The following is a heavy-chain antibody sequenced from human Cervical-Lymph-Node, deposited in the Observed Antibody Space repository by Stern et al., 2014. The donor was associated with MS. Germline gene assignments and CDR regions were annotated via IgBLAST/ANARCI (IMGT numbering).Heavy chain of an antibody. V-gene: IGHV3-30*03. CDR2: ISYDGSNK. CDR1: GFTFSSYG. D-gene: IGHD2-15*01. J-gene: IGHJ6*02. Sequence: QVQLVESGGGVVQPGRSLRLSCAASGFTFSSYGMHWVRQAPGKGLEWVAVISYDGSNKYYADSVKGRFTISRDNSKNTLYLQMNSLRAEDTAVYYCAREYCSGGSCYGAYYYYGMDVWGQGTTVTVSS. CDR3: AREYCSGGSCYGAYYYYGMDV.